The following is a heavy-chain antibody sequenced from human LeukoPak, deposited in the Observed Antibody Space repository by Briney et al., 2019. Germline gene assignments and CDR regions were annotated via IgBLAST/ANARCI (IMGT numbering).Heavy chain of an antibody. CDR2: VFYSGTT. CDR3: ASSRPLGDYYDSSGYYYVSS. D-gene: IGHD3-22*01. Sequence: SETLSLTCTVSGGSISSTNYYWGWVRQPPGKGLEWIGTVFYSGTTFHNPSLKSRVTLSVETSKNQFSLKMDSVTAADTAVYYCASSRPLGDYYDSSGYYYVSSWGQGTLVTVSS. CDR1: GGSISSTNYY. V-gene: IGHV4-39*01. J-gene: IGHJ5*02.